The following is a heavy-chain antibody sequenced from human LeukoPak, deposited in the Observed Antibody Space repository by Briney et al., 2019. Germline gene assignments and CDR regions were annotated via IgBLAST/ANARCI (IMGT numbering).Heavy chain of an antibody. V-gene: IGHV3-66*01. CDR1: GSTVSSNY. D-gene: IGHD3-10*01. CDR2: IYSGGST. Sequence: GGSLRLSCAASGSTVSSNYMSWVRQAPGRGLEWVSVIYSGGSTYYADSVKGRLTISRDNSKNTLFLQMNSLRAGDTAVYYCARGTVTMVDYWGQGTLVTVSS. CDR3: ARGTVTMVDY. J-gene: IGHJ4*02.